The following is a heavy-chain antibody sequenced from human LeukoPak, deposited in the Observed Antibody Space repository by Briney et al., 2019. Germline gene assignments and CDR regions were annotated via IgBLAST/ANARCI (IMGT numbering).Heavy chain of an antibody. D-gene: IGHD1-26*01. V-gene: IGHV3-74*01. Sequence: PGGSLRLSCAASGFSFSSSWMHWVRQVPGKGLAWVSRINDDETSTSYADSVKGRFTISRDNAKNKPFLDMNSLRAEDTAVYYCATTGSGSYYDYWGQGTLVTVSS. CDR1: GFSFSSSW. CDR2: INDDETST. CDR3: ATTGSGSYYDY. J-gene: IGHJ4*02.